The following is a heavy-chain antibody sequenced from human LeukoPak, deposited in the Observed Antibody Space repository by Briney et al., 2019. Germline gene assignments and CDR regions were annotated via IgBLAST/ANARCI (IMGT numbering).Heavy chain of an antibody. D-gene: IGHD2-2*01. CDR2: INHSGRT. V-gene: IGHV4-34*01. CDR1: GGSFSDYF. CDR3: ASDVVVVPAAIHYGMDV. J-gene: IGHJ6*02. Sequence: SETLSLTCAVSGGSFSDYFWGWIRQPPGKGLEWIGEINHSGRTYYNPSLKSRVTISVDTSKNQFSLNLSSVTAADTAVYYCASDVVVVPAAIHYGMDVWGQGTTVTVSS.